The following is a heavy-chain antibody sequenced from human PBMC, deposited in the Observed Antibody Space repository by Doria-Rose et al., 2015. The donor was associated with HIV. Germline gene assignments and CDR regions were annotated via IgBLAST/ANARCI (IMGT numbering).Heavy chain of an antibody. V-gene: IGHV2-26*01. J-gene: IGHJ4*02. CDR2: IFSDDER. Sequence: QVTLKESGPVLVKPTETLTLTCTVSGVSLSSPGMGVSWIRQPPGKALEWLANIFSDDERSYKASLKSRLTISRDTSKSQVVLTMTDMDPVDTAIYYCARIKSSRWYHKYYFDFWGQGTLVIVSA. D-gene: IGHD6-13*01. CDR3: ARIKSSRWYHKYYFDF. CDR1: GVSLSSPGMG.